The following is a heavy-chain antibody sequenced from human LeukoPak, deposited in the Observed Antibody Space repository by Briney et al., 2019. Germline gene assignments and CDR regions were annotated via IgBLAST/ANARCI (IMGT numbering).Heavy chain of an antibody. CDR3: ARGPGIDY. V-gene: IGHV4-34*01. J-gene: IGHJ4*02. D-gene: IGHD1-1*01. Sequence: PSETPSLTSAVYGGSLSGYYSSRIRQPPRKGLEWIGEINHSGSTNYNPSLKSRVTISVDTSKNQFSLKLSSVTAADTAVYYCARGPGIDYWGQGTLVTVSS. CDR2: INHSGST. CDR1: GGSLSGYY.